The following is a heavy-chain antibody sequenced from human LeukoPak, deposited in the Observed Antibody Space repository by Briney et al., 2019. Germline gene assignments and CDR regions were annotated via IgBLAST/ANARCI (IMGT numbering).Heavy chain of an antibody. CDR3: ARVAAALSDAFDI. J-gene: IGHJ3*02. Sequence: PVKVSCKASGGTFSSYAISWVRQAPGQGLEWMGGIIPIFGTANYAETFQGRVTITTDESKSTAYMEMSSLRSEDTAVYYCARVAAALSDAFDIWGQGTMVTVSS. CDR2: IIPIFGTA. CDR1: GGTFSSYA. D-gene: IGHD6-13*01. V-gene: IGHV1-69*05.